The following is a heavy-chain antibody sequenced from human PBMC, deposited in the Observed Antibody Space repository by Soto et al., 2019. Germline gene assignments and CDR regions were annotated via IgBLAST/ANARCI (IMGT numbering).Heavy chain of an antibody. D-gene: IGHD3-9*01. V-gene: IGHV4-59*02. CDR3: AKGYYDILTGYRSNWFDP. J-gene: IGHJ5*02. Sequence: SETLSLTCSFSGDSVTSHYLTWIRQSPEKGLEWIGYMHYTGFSHYNPSLKSRLTISVDTAKNQFTLQLTSVTVADTAVYYCAKGYYDILTGYRSNWFDPWGQGTLVTVSS. CDR2: MHYTGFS. CDR1: GDSVTSHY.